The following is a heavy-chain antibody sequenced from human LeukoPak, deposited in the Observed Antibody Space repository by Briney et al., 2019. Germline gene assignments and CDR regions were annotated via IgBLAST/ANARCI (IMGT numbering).Heavy chain of an antibody. CDR1: GFTFSSYA. CDR3: ARGPNFGRGWYKPGVYVQH. J-gene: IGHJ1*01. Sequence: PGGSLRLSCAASGFTFSSYAMSWVRQAPGKGLEWVSAISGSGGSTYYADSVKGRFTISRDNSKNTLYLQMNSLRAEDTAVYYCARGPNFGRGWYKPGVYVQHWGQGTLVTVSS. D-gene: IGHD6-19*01. V-gene: IGHV3-23*01. CDR2: ISGSGGST.